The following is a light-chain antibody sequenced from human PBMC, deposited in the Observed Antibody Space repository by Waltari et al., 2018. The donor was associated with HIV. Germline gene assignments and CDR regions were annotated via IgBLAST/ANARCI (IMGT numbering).Light chain of an antibody. CDR1: QSLLTRSTNKNY. V-gene: IGKV4-1*01. CDR2: WAS. J-gene: IGKJ1*01. CDR3: QQYYSNGRT. Sequence: DIVMPQSLASLPLPFGDRASIHAPSSQSLLTRSTNKNYVAWYQQKSGQLPRLIMYWASTRESGVSDRLTGGGSGTRFTLTINGLQASDLALYYCQQYYSNGRTFGRGTKVEIK.